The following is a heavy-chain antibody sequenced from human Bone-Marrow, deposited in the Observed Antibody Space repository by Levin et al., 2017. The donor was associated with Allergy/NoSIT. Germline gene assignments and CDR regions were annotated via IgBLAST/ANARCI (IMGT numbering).Heavy chain of an antibody. J-gene: IGHJ5*02. CDR1: GFIFSSYA. CDR2: IVYDGSKK. CDR3: ARGPPIWSGTWSLAWLDP. Sequence: GGSLRLSCVGSGFIFSSYAMYWVRQAPGKGLEWVAVIVYDGSKKYYGDSVQGRFTISRDNSKDTLYLEMNSLRVEDAAVYYCARGPPIWSGTWSLAWLDPWGQGSLVAVSS. D-gene: IGHD3-3*01. V-gene: IGHV3-30*04.